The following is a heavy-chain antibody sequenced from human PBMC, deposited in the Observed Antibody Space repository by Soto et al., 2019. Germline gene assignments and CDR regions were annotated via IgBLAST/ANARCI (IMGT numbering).Heavy chain of an antibody. V-gene: IGHV4-4*02. CDR1: SGSISSSNW. CDR2: IYHSGST. J-gene: IGHJ5*02. D-gene: IGHD6-6*01. CDR3: ARGRSGSSGHSNWFDP. Sequence: QVQLQESGPGLVKPSGTLSLTCAVSSGSISSSNWWSWVRQPPGKGLEWIGEIYHSGSTNYNPSLKSRVNISVDKSKNQFSLKLSSVTAADTAVYYCARGRSGSSGHSNWFDPWGQGTLVTVSS.